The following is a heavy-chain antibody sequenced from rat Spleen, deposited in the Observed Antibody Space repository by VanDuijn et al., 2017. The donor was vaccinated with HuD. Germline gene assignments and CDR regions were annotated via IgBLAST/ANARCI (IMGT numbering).Heavy chain of an antibody. CDR1: GFNFNEYW. V-gene: IGHV4-2*01. J-gene: IGHJ2*01. CDR3: ARGGGAFDY. CDR2: INKDSRTI. D-gene: IGHD1-1*01. Sequence: EVKLVESGGGLVQPGRSLKLSCVASGFNFNEYWMGWVRQAPGKGLEWIGEINKDSRTIKYNPSLKDKFTVSRDNAQNTLYLQMSKLGSEDSAIYYCARGGGAFDYWGQGVMVTVSS.